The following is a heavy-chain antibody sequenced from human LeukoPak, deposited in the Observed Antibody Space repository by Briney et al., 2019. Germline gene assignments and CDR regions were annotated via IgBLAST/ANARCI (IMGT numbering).Heavy chain of an antibody. J-gene: IGHJ4*02. Sequence: GASVKVSCKASAYTFTDYSIHWVRQAPGQGLEWMGWINPNSGGTNYAQKFQGRVTMTRDTSISTAYMELSRLRSDDTAVYYCARDLITIIRGFDYWGQGTLVTVSS. CDR3: ARDLITIIRGFDY. CDR1: AYTFTDYS. D-gene: IGHD3-10*01. CDR2: INPNSGGT. V-gene: IGHV1-2*02.